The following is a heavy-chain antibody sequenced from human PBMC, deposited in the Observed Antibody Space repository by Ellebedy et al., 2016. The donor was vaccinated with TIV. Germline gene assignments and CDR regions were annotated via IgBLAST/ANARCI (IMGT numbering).Heavy chain of an antibody. CDR2: ISAYNGKR. J-gene: IGHJ6*02. CDR3: ARVQSGSLKEDYGMDV. V-gene: IGHV1-18*04. CDR1: GYTFSSYG. D-gene: IGHD1-26*01. Sequence: ASVKVSXXASGYTFSSYGISWVRQAPGQGLEWMGWISAYNGKRNYAQKLQGRVTVTTDTSTSTAYMELRSLRSDDTAVYYCARVQSGSLKEDYGMDVWGQGTTVTVSS.